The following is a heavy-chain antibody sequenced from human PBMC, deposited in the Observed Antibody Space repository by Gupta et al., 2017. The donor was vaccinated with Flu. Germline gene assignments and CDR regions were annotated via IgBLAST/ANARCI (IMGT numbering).Heavy chain of an antibody. J-gene: IGHJ4*02. CDR1: FTFSDYA. CDR2: ISYDGSNK. CDR3: ARYDSSTSFDY. V-gene: IGHV3-30-3*01. Sequence: FTFSDYAMHWVRQAPGKGLEWVAVISYDGSNKYHRDSVKGRFTISRDNSKNTLYLQMNSLRAEDTAVYYCARYDSSTSFDYWGQGTLVSVSS. D-gene: IGHD3-22*01.